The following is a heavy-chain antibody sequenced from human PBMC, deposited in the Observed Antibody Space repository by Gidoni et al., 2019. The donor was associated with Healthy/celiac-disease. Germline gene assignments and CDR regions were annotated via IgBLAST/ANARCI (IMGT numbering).Heavy chain of an antibody. CDR1: GVTFSSYG. D-gene: IGHD3-3*01. Sequence: EVQLLASGGGLVQPGGSLRLSCAASGVTFSSYGTSWVRQAPGKGREWVSASSVSGCRTYYADSVKGRFTISRDNSKNTLYLQMNSLRAEDTAVYYCAKENFWSGYYDYWGQGTLVTVSS. CDR3: AKENFWSGYYDY. J-gene: IGHJ4*02. CDR2: SSVSGCRT. V-gene: IGHV3-23*01.